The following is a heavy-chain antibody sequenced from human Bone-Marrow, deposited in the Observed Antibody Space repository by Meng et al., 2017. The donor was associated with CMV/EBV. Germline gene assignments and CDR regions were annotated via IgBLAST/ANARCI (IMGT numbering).Heavy chain of an antibody. CDR2: ISYSGTT. Sequence: SEPLSLSCTVSGGSISSSSYYWGWIRQPPGKGLEWIGTISYSGTTYYNPSLESRVSISVDTSQNQFSLKLSSVTAADTAVYYCAREGYCSSTTYYKDYCYGMDVWGQGTTVTVSS. J-gene: IGHJ6*02. D-gene: IGHD2-2*01. CDR1: GGSISSSSYY. V-gene: IGHV4-39*07. CDR3: AREGYCSSTTYYKDYCYGMDV.